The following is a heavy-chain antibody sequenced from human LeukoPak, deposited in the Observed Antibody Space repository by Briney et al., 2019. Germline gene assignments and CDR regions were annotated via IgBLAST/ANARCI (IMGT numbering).Heavy chain of an antibody. Sequence: RPGGSLRLSCAASGFTFSSYSMNWVRQPPGKGLEWIGSIYYSGSTYYNPSLKSRVTISVDTSKNQFSLKLSSVTAADTAVYYCAREDIVVVVAAITNWFDPWGQGTLVTVSS. CDR3: AREDIVVVVAAITNWFDP. V-gene: IGHV4-39*07. J-gene: IGHJ5*02. D-gene: IGHD2-15*01. CDR1: GFTFSSYS. CDR2: IYYSGST.